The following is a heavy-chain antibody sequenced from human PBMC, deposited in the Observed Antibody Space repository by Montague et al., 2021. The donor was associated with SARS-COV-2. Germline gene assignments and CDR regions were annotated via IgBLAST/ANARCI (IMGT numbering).Heavy chain of an antibody. J-gene: IGHJ2*01. V-gene: IGHV3-30-3*01. CDR2: ISYDGNNK. D-gene: IGHD3-9*01. Sequence: SLRLSWAASGFTFSSYAMHWVRQAPGKGLEWVAVISYDGNNKYYADSVKGRFTISRDNSKNTLYLQMNSLRAEDTAVYYCAREKKYYDILTGYYYRYFDLWGRGTLVTVSS. CDR3: AREKKYYDILTGYYYRYFDL. CDR1: GFTFSSYA.